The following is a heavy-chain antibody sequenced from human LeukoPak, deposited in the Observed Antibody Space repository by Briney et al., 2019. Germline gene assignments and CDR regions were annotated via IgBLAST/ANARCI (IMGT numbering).Heavy chain of an antibody. CDR2: LYSGSTT. J-gene: IGHJ2*01. Sequence: PGGSLRLSCAASGFIFSSYAMSWVRQAPGKGLEWVSILYSGSTTYYTDSVKGRFTISRDNSWNTLYLHMTNLRAEDTAVYYCARVGDHYHWYLDLWGRGSLLTVSS. CDR3: ARVGDHYHWYLDL. V-gene: IGHV3-53*01. CDR1: GFIFSSYA. D-gene: IGHD3-10*01.